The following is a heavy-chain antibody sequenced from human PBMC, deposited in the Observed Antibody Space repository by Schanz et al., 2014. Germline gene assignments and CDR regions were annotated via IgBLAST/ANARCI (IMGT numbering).Heavy chain of an antibody. D-gene: IGHD3-9*01. V-gene: IGHV3-48*01. CDR1: GFTFSSYA. CDR2: VSRSTPDI. Sequence: EVQLVESGGGLVQPGGSLRLSCAASGFTFSSYAMSWVRQAPGKGLEWVSYVSRSTPDIYYADSVKGRFTMSRDNAKNSVFLQMNSLRAEDAAVYYCVRDSFFAFDYWGQGTMVTVSS. CDR3: VRDSFFAFDY. J-gene: IGHJ3*01.